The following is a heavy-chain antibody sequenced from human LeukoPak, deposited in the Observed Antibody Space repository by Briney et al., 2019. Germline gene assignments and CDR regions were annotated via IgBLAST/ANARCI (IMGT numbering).Heavy chain of an antibody. CDR1: GFTFKNAW. Sequence: PGGSLRLSCVGTGFTFKNAWMNWVRQAPGKGLEWVGRLKSFAAGGTIDYSAPLRGRFTISRDDSKNTLYLQMNSLKIEDTAVYYCATTWGLGSFNYWGQGTLVTVSS. D-gene: IGHD3-10*01. CDR3: ATTWGLGSFNY. V-gene: IGHV3-15*01. J-gene: IGHJ4*02. CDR2: LKSFAAGGTI.